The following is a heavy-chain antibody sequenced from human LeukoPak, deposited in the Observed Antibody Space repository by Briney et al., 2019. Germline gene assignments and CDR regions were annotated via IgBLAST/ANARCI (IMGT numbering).Heavy chain of an antibody. V-gene: IGHV4-38-2*02. D-gene: IGHD3-22*01. CDR3: ARGDYYDSNTVWFDP. Sequence: PSETLSLTCTVSGYSISSGYYWGWIRQPPGKGLEWIGRIYTSGSTNYNPSLKGRVTISADTSKNHFSLKLSSVTAADTAVYYCARGDYYDSNTVWFDPWGQGTLVTVSS. CDR2: IYTSGST. CDR1: GYSISSGYY. J-gene: IGHJ5*02.